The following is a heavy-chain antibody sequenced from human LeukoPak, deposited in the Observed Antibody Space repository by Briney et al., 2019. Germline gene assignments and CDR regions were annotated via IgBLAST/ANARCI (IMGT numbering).Heavy chain of an antibody. V-gene: IGHV3-48*03. J-gene: IGHJ6*02. Sequence: GGSLRLSCAASGFTFSSYAMNWVRQAPGKGLEWVSYISSSGSTIYYADSVKGRFTISRDNAKNSLYLQMNSLRAEDTAVYYCARDPTAVAGTYYYYGMDVWGQGTTVTVSS. D-gene: IGHD6-19*01. CDR2: ISSSGSTI. CDR1: GFTFSSYA. CDR3: ARDPTAVAGTYYYYGMDV.